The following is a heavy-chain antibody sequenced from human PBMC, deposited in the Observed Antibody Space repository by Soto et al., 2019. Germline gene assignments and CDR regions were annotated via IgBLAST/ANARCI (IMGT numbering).Heavy chain of an antibody. D-gene: IGHD2-2*01. CDR3: ARDMPNIVVVPAAIFWFYP. J-gene: IGHJ5*02. Sequence: SVKVSCKASGGTFSSYTISWVRQAPGQGLEWMGRIIPILGIANYAQKFQGRVTITADKSTSTAYMELSSLRSEDTAVYYCARDMPNIVVVPAAIFWFYPWGQGTLVTVSS. CDR1: GGTFSSYT. CDR2: IIPILGIA. V-gene: IGHV1-69*04.